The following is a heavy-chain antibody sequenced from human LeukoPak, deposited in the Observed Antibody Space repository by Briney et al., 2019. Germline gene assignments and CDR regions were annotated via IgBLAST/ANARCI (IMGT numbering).Heavy chain of an antibody. J-gene: IGHJ4*02. V-gene: IGHV4-59*12. Sequence: SETLSLTCTVSGGSISTYYWIWIRQPPGKGLEWIGYIYYSGTTNYNPSLKSRVTISVDTSQNQFSLQLTSVTAADTAVYYCASASNTYYFDFWGQGTLVTVSS. D-gene: IGHD4-11*01. CDR1: GGSISTYY. CDR2: IYYSGTT. CDR3: ASASNTYYFDF.